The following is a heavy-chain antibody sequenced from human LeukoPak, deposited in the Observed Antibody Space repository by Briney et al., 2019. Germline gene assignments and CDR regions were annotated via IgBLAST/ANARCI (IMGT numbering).Heavy chain of an antibody. CDR3: VRHISTNTGYFDS. D-gene: IGHD5-24*01. Sequence: SETLSLTCTVSGGSINSHSYYWGWIRQPPGKGLEWIGSVYYDGTSYSNPSLKSRVAVFVDTSRDQFSLDLSFVPAADTALYYCVRHISTNTGYFDSCGQGTLVSVSS. J-gene: IGHJ4*02. CDR2: VYYDGTS. CDR1: GGSINSHSYY. V-gene: IGHV4-39*01.